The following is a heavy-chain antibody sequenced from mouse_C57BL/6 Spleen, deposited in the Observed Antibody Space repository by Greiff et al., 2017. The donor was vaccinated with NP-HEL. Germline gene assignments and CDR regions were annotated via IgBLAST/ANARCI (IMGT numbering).Heavy chain of an antibody. D-gene: IGHD1-1*01. CDR1: GFTFSSYT. CDR2: ISGGGGNT. V-gene: IGHV5-9*01. CDR3: ARRPGTTVVAHWYFDV. J-gene: IGHJ1*03. Sequence: DVMLVESGGGLVKPGGSLKLSCAASGFTFSSYTMSWVRQTPEKRLEWVATISGGGGNTYYPDSVKGRFTISRDNAKNTLYLQMSSLRSEDTALYYCARRPGTTVVAHWYFDVWGTGTTVTVSS.